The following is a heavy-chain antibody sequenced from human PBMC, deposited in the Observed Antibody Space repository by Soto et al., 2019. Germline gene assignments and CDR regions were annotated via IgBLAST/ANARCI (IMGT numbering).Heavy chain of an antibody. V-gene: IGHV3-23*01. D-gene: IGHD1-26*01. CDR2: ISGSGGST. CDR3: ARSKGWSYLVYYGMDV. CDR1: GFTFSSYA. J-gene: IGHJ6*02. Sequence: EVQLLESGGGLVQPGGSLRLSCAASGFTFSSYAMSWVRQAPGKGLEWVSAISGSGGSTYYADSVKGRFTISRDNSKNTLYLQMNNLRAEDTDVYYCARSKGWSYLVYYGMDVWGQGTTVTVSS.